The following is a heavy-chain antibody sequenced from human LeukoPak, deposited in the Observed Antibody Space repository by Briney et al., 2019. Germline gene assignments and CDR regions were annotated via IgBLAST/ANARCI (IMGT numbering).Heavy chain of an antibody. CDR1: GFTFSSYG. CDR3: ARDGAPIAVAGTFDY. Sequence: GRSLRLSCAASGFTFSSYGMPWVRQAPGKGLEWVAVIWYDGSNKYYADSVKGRFTISRDNSKNTLYLQMNSLRAEDTAVYYCARDGAPIAVAGTFDYWGQGTLVTVSS. D-gene: IGHD6-19*01. V-gene: IGHV3-33*01. J-gene: IGHJ4*02. CDR2: IWYDGSNK.